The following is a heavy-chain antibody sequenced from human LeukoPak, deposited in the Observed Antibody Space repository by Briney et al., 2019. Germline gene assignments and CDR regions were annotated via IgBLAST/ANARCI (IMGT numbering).Heavy chain of an antibody. CDR2: IYCSGST. J-gene: IGHJ5*02. CDR1: GGSISSYY. V-gene: IGHV4-59*01. CDR3: ARDPSNWFDP. Sequence: SETLSLTCTVSGGSISSYYWSWIRRPPGKGLEWIGYIYCSGSTNYNPSPKSRVTISEDTSKNQFSLKLSSVTAADTAVYYCARDPSNWFDPWGQGTLVTVSS.